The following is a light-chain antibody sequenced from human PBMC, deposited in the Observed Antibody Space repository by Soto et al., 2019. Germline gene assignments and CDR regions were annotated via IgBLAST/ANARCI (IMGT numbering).Light chain of an antibody. CDR2: TTD. CDR1: SANIGHNS. CDR3: AAWDNSLNGFV. J-gene: IGLJ1*01. Sequence: QSVLTQPPSASGAPGQRVTISCSGSSANIGHNSVNWYQQLPGTAPKLLISTTDQRPSGVPDRFSGSRSGTSGSLAISELRSEDEADYYCAAWDNSLNGFVFGTGTKLTAL. V-gene: IGLV1-44*01.